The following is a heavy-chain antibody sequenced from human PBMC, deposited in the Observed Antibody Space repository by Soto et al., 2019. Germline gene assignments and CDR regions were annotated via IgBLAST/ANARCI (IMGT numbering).Heavy chain of an antibody. Sequence: GGSLRLSCAASGFTVSSNYMSWVRHAPGKGLEWVSVIYSGGITYYADSVKGRFTISRDNSKNTLYLQMNSLRAEDTAVYYCARVNKAAAGLNWFDPWGQGTMVTV. D-gene: IGHD6-13*01. CDR3: ARVNKAAAGLNWFDP. V-gene: IGHV3-53*01. J-gene: IGHJ5*02. CDR2: IYSGGIT. CDR1: GFTVSSNY.